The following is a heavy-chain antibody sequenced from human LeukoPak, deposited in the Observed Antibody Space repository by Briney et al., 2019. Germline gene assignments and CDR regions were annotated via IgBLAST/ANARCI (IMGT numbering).Heavy chain of an antibody. D-gene: IGHD2-8*01. V-gene: IGHV3-11*05. Sequence: GGSLRLSCAASGFMFSDYFMSWIRQALEKELEWISYISSNSKYTKYADSVKGRFTISRDNAKKSLYLQMNSLRAEDTAVYYCARDNGNKYYFDYWGQGTLVTVSS. CDR2: ISSNSKYT. CDR1: GFMFSDYF. CDR3: ARDNGNKYYFDY. J-gene: IGHJ4*02.